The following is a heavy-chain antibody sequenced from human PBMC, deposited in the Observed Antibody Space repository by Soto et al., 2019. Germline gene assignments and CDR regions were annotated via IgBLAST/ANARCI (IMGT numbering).Heavy chain of an antibody. D-gene: IGHD3-10*01. CDR3: ARGWGFGFDP. CDR1: GGSFSGPN. V-gene: IGHV4-34*01. CDR2: INHSGST. J-gene: IGHJ5*02. Sequence: QVQLQQWGAGLLKPSETLSLACAVYGGSFSGPNWSWIRQPPGKGLEWIGEINHSGSTNYNPSLKSRVTISIDTSKNQYSLNLSSVTAADTAMYYCARGWGFGFDPWGQGVLVIVSS.